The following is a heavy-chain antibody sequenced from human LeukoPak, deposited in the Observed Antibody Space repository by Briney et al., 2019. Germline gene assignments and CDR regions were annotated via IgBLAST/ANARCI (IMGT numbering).Heavy chain of an antibody. CDR1: GGSFSGYH. CDR2: INHSGST. Sequence: SETLSLTCAVYGGSFSGYHWSWIRQPPGKGLEWIREINHSGSTNYNPSLKSRVTISVDTSKNQFSLKLSSVTAADTAVYYCARTTVMVRGVISLVNWFDPWGQGTLVTVSS. V-gene: IGHV4-34*01. CDR3: ARTTVMVRGVISLVNWFDP. J-gene: IGHJ5*02. D-gene: IGHD3-10*01.